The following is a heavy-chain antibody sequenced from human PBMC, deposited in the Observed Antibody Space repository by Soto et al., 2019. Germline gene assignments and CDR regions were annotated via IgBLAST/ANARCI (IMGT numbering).Heavy chain of an antibody. J-gene: IGHJ6*02. Sequence: QVQLVQSGAEVKKPGASVKVSCKASGYTFTSYAMHWVRQAPGQRLEWMGWINAGNGNTKYSQKFQGRVTITRDTSASTAYMELSSLRSEDTAVYYCARRELVTPYYYYYGMDVWGQGTTVTVSS. V-gene: IGHV1-3*01. CDR1: GYTFTSYA. CDR3: ARRELVTPYYYYYGMDV. D-gene: IGHD1-1*01. CDR2: INAGNGNT.